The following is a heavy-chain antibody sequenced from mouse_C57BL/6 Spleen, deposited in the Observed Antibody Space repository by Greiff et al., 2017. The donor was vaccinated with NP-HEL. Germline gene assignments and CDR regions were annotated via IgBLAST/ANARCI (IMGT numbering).Heavy chain of an antibody. CDR2: SNPNNGGT. Sequence: VQLQQSGPELVKPGASVKISCKASGYTFTDYYMNWVKQSHGKSLEWFGDSNPNNGGTSYNQKFKGKATLTVDKSSSTAYMELRSLTSEDSAVYYCARGATMIKGSYYFDYWGQGTTLTVSS. CDR3: ARGATMIKGSYYFDY. V-gene: IGHV1-26*01. CDR1: GYTFTDYY. D-gene: IGHD2-4*01. J-gene: IGHJ2*01.